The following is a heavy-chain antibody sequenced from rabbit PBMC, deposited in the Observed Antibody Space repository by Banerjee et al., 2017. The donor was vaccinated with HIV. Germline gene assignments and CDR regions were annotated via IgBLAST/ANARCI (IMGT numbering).Heavy chain of an antibody. J-gene: IGHJ4*01. D-gene: IGHD4-1*01. Sequence: QEQLKETGGGLVQPGGSLTLSCKASGFDFSSYYMCWVRQAPGKGLEWIACINSNTGNTVYASWAKGPFTISKTSSTTVTLQMTSLTAADTATYFCARDLAGVIGWNFNLWGPGTLVTVS. CDR1: GFDFSSYY. CDR2: INSNTGNT. CDR3: ARDLAGVIGWNFNL. V-gene: IGHV1S45*01.